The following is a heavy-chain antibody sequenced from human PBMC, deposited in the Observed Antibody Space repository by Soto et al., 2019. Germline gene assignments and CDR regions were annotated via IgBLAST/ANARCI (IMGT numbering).Heavy chain of an antibody. CDR3: AREKTAYGMDV. J-gene: IGHJ6*02. Sequence: QVQLVQSGAEVKKTGASVKVYCPSSGYTFTSYDINWVRQATGQGLERMGWMNPNSGNTGDAQKYQGRGTMTRNNSIRTADMELSSLRSADTAVYYCAREKTAYGMDVWGQGTTVTVSS. CDR2: MNPNSGNT. V-gene: IGHV1-8*01. CDR1: GYTFTSYD.